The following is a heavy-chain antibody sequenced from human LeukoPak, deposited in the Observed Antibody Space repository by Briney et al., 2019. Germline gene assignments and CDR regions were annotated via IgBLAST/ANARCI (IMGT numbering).Heavy chain of an antibody. CDR3: ARPGTGYSNSWFDY. D-gene: IGHD6-13*01. V-gene: IGHV1-18*01. CDR2: ISGYNGDT. J-gene: IGHJ4*02. Sequence: GASVTVSCKASGYTFTTYGISWVRQAPGQGLEWMGWISGYNGDTNYAQNLQGRVTMTTDTSTSTAYLELRSLRSDDTAIYYCARPGTGYSNSWFDYWGQGTLVTVSS. CDR1: GYTFTTYG.